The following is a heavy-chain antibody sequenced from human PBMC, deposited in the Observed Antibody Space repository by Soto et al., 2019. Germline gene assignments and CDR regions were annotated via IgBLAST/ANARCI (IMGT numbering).Heavy chain of an antibody. CDR1: GGTFNFYS. J-gene: IGHJ4*02. Sequence: QVQLVQSGAEVKKPGSSVKVSCTASGGTFNFYSISWVRQAPGQGLEWVGRVIPMVGMSEYAQKFQGRVTITAEKSTRTAYMNLRSLRSEDTAVYYCATNYGSGSAHFDYWGQGTLVTVSS. CDR2: VIPMVGMS. CDR3: ATNYGSGSAHFDY. V-gene: IGHV1-69*02. D-gene: IGHD3-10*01.